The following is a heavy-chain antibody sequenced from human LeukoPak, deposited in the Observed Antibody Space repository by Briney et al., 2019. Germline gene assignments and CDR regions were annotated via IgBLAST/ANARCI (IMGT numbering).Heavy chain of an antibody. CDR1: GGSIRSSYYY. CDR3: TRRLYDNTNYHIDY. Sequence: SETLSLTCTVSGGSIRSSYYYWAWFRQPPGKGLDWIGSLYYDGRTYYSPSLESRVTVSVDTSKNQFSLKLSSVTAADTAIYYCTRRLYDNTNYHIDYWGQGALVTVSS. D-gene: IGHD3-22*01. V-gene: IGHV4-39*01. CDR2: LYYDGRT. J-gene: IGHJ4*02.